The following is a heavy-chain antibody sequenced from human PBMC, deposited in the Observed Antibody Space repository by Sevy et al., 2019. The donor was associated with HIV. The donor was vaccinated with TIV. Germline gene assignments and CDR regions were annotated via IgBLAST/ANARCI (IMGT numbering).Heavy chain of an antibody. Sequence: SENLSLTCTVSGDSISSSPYYWGWIRQAHGKGLEWIGSIYYSGSPYYNPSRKSRVTISVDTSKNQFSLRLSSVTAADTAVYYCARQVGQLRFFDWSPGYFDYWGQGTLVTVSS. CDR1: GDSISSSPYY. D-gene: IGHD3-9*01. CDR2: IYYSGSP. J-gene: IGHJ4*02. V-gene: IGHV4-39*01. CDR3: ARQVGQLRFFDWSPGYFDY.